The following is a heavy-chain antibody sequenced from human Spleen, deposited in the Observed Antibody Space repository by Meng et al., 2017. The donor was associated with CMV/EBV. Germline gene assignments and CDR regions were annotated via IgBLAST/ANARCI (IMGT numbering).Heavy chain of an antibody. CDR2: IKSKADDETT. CDR3: VTVGQYRADYYFDY. Sequence: FTFRHASLSWVRPAPGKGLEWVGRIKSKADDETTDYAESVKGRFTISRLDSKNTLYLQMNSLKTEDTAVYYCVTVGQYRADYYFDYWGQGTLVTVSS. J-gene: IGHJ4*02. D-gene: IGHD2/OR15-2a*01. V-gene: IGHV3-15*01. CDR1: FTFRHAS.